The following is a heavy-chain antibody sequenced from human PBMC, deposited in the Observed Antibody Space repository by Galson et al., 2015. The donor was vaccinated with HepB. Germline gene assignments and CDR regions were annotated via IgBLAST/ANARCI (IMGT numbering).Heavy chain of an antibody. CDR2: ISYDGSNK. CDR1: GFTFSSYG. J-gene: IGHJ4*02. V-gene: IGHV3-30*18. Sequence: RLSCAASGFTFSSYGMHWVRQAPGKGLEWVAVISYDGSNKYYADSVKGRFTISRDNSKNTLYLQMNSLRAEDTAVYYCAKDFGDIVVVPAAPDYWGQGTLVTVSS. D-gene: IGHD2-2*01. CDR3: AKDFGDIVVVPAAPDY.